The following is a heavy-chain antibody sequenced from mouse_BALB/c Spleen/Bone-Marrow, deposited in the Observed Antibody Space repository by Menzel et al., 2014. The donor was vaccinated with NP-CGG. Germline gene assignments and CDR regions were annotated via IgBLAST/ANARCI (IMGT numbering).Heavy chain of an antibody. CDR1: GFNIKDTY. CDR3: ARGGTTATWYFDV. D-gene: IGHD1-2*01. J-gene: IGHJ1*01. CDR2: IDPANGNT. V-gene: IGHV14-3*02. Sequence: VQLKQSGAELVKPGASVKLSCTASGFNIKDTYMHWVKQRPEQGLEWIGRIDPANGNTKYDPKFQGKATITADTSSNTAYLQLSSLTSEDTAVYYCARGGTTATWYFDVWGVGTTVTVSS.